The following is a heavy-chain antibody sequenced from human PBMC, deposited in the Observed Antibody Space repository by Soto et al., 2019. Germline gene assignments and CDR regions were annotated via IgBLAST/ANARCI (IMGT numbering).Heavy chain of an antibody. CDR3: ARDRPLRTKNRYCSGGSCYSVLDP. D-gene: IGHD2-15*01. J-gene: IGHJ5*02. CDR1: GGTFSSYA. Sequence: GASVKVSCKASGGTFSSYAISWVRQAPGQGLEWMGGIIPIFGTANYAQKFQGRVTITADESTSTAYMELSSLRSEDTAVYYCARDRPLRTKNRYCSGGSCYSVLDPWGQGTLVTVSS. V-gene: IGHV1-69*13. CDR2: IIPIFGTA.